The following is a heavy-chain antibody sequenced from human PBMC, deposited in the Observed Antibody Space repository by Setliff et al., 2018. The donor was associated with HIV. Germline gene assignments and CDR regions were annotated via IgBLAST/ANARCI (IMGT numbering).Heavy chain of an antibody. CDR1: GGTFSNYV. CDR2: IIPIFGTA. CDR3: AKAVGGGYAGYFDY. D-gene: IGHD5-12*01. Sequence: GASVKVSCKASGGTFSNYVINWVRQAPGQGLEWMGRIIPIFGTANYAQKFQGRVTITADKSTSTAYIDLTSLRAEDTAVYYCAKAVGGGYAGYFDYWGQGTLVTVPQ. J-gene: IGHJ4*02. V-gene: IGHV1-69*06.